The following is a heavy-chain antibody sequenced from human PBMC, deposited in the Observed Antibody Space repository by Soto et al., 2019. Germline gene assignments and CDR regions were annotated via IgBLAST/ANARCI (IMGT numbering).Heavy chain of an antibody. CDR2: VYRTGST. CDR3: ARHVSYGDSTYYYYGMAV. CDR1: GGSISTSNW. V-gene: IGHV4-4*02. J-gene: IGHJ6*02. D-gene: IGHD4-17*01. Sequence: SETLSLTCAVSGGSISTSNWWSWVRQPPGKGLEWIGEVYRTGSTNYNPSLESRLTISVDKSKNQFSLRLSSVTAADTAVYYCARHVSYGDSTYYYYGMAVWGQGTKVTVSS.